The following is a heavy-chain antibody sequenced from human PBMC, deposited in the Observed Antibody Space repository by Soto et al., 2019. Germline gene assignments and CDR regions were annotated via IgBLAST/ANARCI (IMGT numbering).Heavy chain of an antibody. Sequence: QLQLQESGSGLVKPSQTLSLTCAVSGGSISSGGYSWNWIRQPPGKGLEWIGYIYHSGSTYDNPSLKSRVTISVDKSKNQFSLKLTSVTAADTAVYYCARDQLEGNWFDPWGQGTPVTVSS. CDR3: ARDQLEGNWFDP. J-gene: IGHJ5*02. CDR2: IYHSGST. CDR1: GGSISSGGYS. D-gene: IGHD1-1*01. V-gene: IGHV4-30-2*01.